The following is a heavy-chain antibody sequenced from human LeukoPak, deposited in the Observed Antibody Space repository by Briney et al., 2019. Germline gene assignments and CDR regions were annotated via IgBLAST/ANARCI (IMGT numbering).Heavy chain of an antibody. CDR2: MNPNSGGT. V-gene: IGHV1-2*02. D-gene: IGHD6-19*01. Sequence: ASVKVSCKPSGYTFTAYYIHWLRQAPGQGLEWMGWMNPNSGGTKYAQTFQGRVTLTRDTSVSTAYLELSSLTSDDTAVYFCARQGSKSSGWYPVDDWGQGTLVTVSS. J-gene: IGHJ4*02. CDR3: ARQGSKSSGWYPVDD. CDR1: GYTFTAYY.